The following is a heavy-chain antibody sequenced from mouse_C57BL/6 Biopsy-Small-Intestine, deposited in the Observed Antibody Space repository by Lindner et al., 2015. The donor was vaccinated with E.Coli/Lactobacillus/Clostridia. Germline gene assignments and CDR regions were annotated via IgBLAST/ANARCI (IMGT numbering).Heavy chain of an antibody. CDR2: ISYSGST. V-gene: IGHV3-8*01. J-gene: IGHJ1*03. CDR1: GYSITSDY. D-gene: IGHD1-1*01. CDR3: ARVRYYGSSYNWYFDV. Sequence: VQLQESGPGLAKPSQTLSLTCSVTGYSITSDYWNWIRKLPGNKLEYMGYISYSGSTYYNPSLKSRISITRDTSKNQYYLQLNSVTTEDTATYYCARVRYYGSSYNWYFDVWGTGTTVTVSS.